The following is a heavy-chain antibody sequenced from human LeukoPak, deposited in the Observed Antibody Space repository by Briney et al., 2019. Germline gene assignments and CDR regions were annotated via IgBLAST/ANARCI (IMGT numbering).Heavy chain of an antibody. J-gene: IGHJ4*02. CDR2: ISYDGSNK. Sequence: GGSLRLSCAASGFTFSSYGMHWVRQAPGKGLEWVAVISYDGSNKYYADSVKGRFTISRDNSKNTLYLQMNSLRAEGTAVYYCARSDSGQIDYWGQGTLVIVSA. CDR3: ARSDSGQIDY. V-gene: IGHV3-30*03. CDR1: GFTFSSYG. D-gene: IGHD5-12*01.